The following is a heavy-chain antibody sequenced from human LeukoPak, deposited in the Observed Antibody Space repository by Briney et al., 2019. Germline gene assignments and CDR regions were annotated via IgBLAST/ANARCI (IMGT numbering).Heavy chain of an antibody. CDR3: ARDLTGTWHAFDI. Sequence: GGSLRLSCAASGFIFSSYSIYWVRQAPGKGLEWVSSISSSSSYIYYADSVKGRFTISRDNAKNSLYLQMNSLTGDDTALYYCARDLTGTWHAFDIWGQGTMVTVSS. J-gene: IGHJ3*02. CDR1: GFIFSSYS. V-gene: IGHV3-21*01. D-gene: IGHD1-14*01. CDR2: ISSSSSYI.